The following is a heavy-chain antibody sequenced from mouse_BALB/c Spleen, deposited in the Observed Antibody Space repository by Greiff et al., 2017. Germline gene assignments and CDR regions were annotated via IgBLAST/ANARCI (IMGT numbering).Heavy chain of an antibody. CDR1: GYTFTSYT. V-gene: IGHV1-4*01. J-gene: IGHJ4*01. CDR3: ARSWGYAMDY. CDR2: INPSSGYT. Sequence: VQLQQSGAELARPGASVKMSCKASGYTFTSYTMHWVNQRPGQGLEWIGYINPSSGYTNYNQKFKDKATLTADKSSSTAYMQLSSLTSEDSAVYYCARSWGYAMDYWGQGTSVTVSA.